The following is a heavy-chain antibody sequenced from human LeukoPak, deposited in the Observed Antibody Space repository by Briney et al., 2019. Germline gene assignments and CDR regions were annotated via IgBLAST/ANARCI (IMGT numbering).Heavy chain of an antibody. V-gene: IGHV4-34*01. CDR2: INHSGST. J-gene: IGHJ4*02. Sequence: PSETLSLTCAVYGGSFSGYYWSWIRQPPGKGLEWIGEINHSGSTNYNPSLKSRVTISVDTSKNQFSLKLGSVTAADTAVYYCARVGEAYDFWSGYNYFDYWGQGTLVTVSS. CDR3: ARVGEAYDFWSGYNYFDY. CDR1: GGSFSGYY. D-gene: IGHD3-3*01.